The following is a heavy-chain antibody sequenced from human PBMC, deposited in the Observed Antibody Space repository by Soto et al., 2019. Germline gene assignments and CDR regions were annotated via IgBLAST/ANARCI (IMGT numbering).Heavy chain of an antibody. CDR1: GFTFSSYA. V-gene: IGHV3-30-3*01. CDR3: ARDPPLKPSMTFDY. CDR2: ISYDGSNK. Sequence: QVQLVESGGGVVQPGRSLRLSCAASGFTFSSYAMHWVRQAPGKGLEWVAVISYDGSNKYYADSVKGRFTISRDNSKNTMYRQMNILRAKDRVVYDCARDPPLKPSMTFDYWGQGTLVTVSS. J-gene: IGHJ4*02. D-gene: IGHD6-6*01.